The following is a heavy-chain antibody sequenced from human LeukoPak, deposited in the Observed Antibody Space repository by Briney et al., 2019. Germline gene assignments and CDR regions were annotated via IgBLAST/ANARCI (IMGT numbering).Heavy chain of an antibody. V-gene: IGHV3-23*01. CDR2: ISGSGGST. CDR3: AIIRIQLWFQSLTTIDY. J-gene: IGHJ4*02. Sequence: GGSLRLSCAASGFTFSSYAMSWVRQAPGKGLEWVAAISGSGGSTYYADSVKGRFTISRDNSKNTLYLQMNSLRAEDTAVYYCAIIRIQLWFQSLTTIDYWGQGTLVTVSS. D-gene: IGHD5-18*01. CDR1: GFTFSSYA.